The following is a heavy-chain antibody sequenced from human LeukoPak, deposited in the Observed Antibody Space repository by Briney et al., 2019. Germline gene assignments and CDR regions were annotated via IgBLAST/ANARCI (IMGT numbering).Heavy chain of an antibody. D-gene: IGHD1-1*01. CDR1: GFTFSSYW. CDR3: ARAGGTSWNDY. Sequence: GGSLRLSCAASGFTFSSYWMSWVRQAPGKGLEWVANIKQDGSEKYYVDSVKGRFTISRDNAKNSLYLQMNSLRAEDTAVYYCARAGGTSWNDYWGQGTLVTVSP. J-gene: IGHJ4*02. V-gene: IGHV3-7*01. CDR2: IKQDGSEK.